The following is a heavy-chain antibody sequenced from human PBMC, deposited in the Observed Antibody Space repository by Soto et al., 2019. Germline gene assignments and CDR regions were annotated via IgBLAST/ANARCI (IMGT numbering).Heavy chain of an antibody. CDR1: GFSLSTSGVG. V-gene: IGHV2-5*02. J-gene: IGHJ4*02. D-gene: IGHD3-9*01. CDR2: IYWDDSK. CDR3: AHKGPEDWPLDY. Sequence: QITLKESGPTLVRPTQTLTLTCAFSGFSLSTSGVGVGWIRQPPGKALEWLAVIYWDDSKHYSPSLRSRLTITKDTSKIQVVLTMTNMDAMDTGTYYCAHKGPEDWPLDYWGQGTLVTVSS.